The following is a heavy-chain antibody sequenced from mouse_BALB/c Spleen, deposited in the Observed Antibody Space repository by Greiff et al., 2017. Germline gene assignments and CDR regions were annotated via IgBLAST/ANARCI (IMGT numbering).Heavy chain of an antibody. Sequence: DVQLVESGGGLVQPGGSRKLSCAASGFTFSSFGMHWVRQAPEKGLEWVAYISSGSSTIYYADTVKGRFTISRDNPKNTLFLQMTSLRSEDTAMYYCAGSTMITSMDYWGQGTSVTVSS. J-gene: IGHJ4*01. CDR3: AGSTMITSMDY. CDR1: GFTFSSFG. D-gene: IGHD2-4*01. CDR2: ISSGSSTI. V-gene: IGHV5-17*02.